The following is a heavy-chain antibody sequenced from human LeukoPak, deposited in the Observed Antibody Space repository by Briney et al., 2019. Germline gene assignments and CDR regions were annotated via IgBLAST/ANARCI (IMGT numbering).Heavy chain of an antibody. V-gene: IGHV3-7*01. CDR2: IKQDGSEK. CDR3: ARVLKNYDFWSGYYYYYYYYGMDV. J-gene: IGHJ6*02. D-gene: IGHD3-3*01. Sequence: GGSLRLSCAASGFTFSSYWMSWVRQAPGKGLEWVANIKQDGSEKYYVDSVKGRFTISRDNAKNSLYLQMNSLRAEDTAVYYCARVLKNYDFWSGYYYYYYYYGMDVWGQGTTVTVSS. CDR1: GFTFSSYW.